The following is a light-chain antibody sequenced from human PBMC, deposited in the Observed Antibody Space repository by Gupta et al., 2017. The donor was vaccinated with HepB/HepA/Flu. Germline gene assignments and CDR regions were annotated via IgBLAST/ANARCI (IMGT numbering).Light chain of an antibody. J-gene: IGKJ3*01. CDR1: QSVSSY. CDR3: QQHSNWPLT. CDR2: DAT. V-gene: IGKV3-11*01. Sequence: EIVLTQSPVTLSLSPGERATLSCRASQSVSSYLAWYQQKPGQAPRLLIYDATNRATGIPARFSGSGSGTDFTLTISSREPEDFAVYYCQQHSNWPLTLGHGTKVDIK.